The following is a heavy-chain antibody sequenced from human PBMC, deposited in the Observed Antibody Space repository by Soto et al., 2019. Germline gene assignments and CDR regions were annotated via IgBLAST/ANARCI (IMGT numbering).Heavy chain of an antibody. CDR3: ARDTSGSYEIYYFDY. J-gene: IGHJ4*02. Sequence: QVQLVESGGGVVQPGRSLRLSCAASGFTFSSYAMHWVRQAPGKGLEWVAVISYDGSNKYYADSVKGRFTISRDNSKNTLYLQMNGLRAEDTAVYYCARDTSGSYEIYYFDYWGQGTLVTVSS. CDR2: ISYDGSNK. V-gene: IGHV3-30-3*01. CDR1: GFTFSSYA. D-gene: IGHD1-26*01.